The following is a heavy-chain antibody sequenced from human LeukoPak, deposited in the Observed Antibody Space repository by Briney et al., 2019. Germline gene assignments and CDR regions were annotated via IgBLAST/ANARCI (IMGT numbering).Heavy chain of an antibody. CDR3: ARSPPFWSGFNWYFDL. D-gene: IGHD3-3*01. CDR2: IIPIFGTA. CDR1: GYTFTGYY. J-gene: IGHJ2*01. Sequence: GASVKVSCKASGYTFTGYYMHWVRQAPGQGLEWMGGIIPIFGTANYAQKFQGRVTITADKSTSTAYMELSSLRSEDTAVYYCARSPPFWSGFNWYFDLWGRGTLVTVPS. V-gene: IGHV1-69*06.